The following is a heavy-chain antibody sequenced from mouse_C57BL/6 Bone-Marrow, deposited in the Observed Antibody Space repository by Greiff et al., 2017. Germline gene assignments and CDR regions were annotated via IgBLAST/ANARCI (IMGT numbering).Heavy chain of an antibody. CDR3: ARGVLGYYFDY. D-gene: IGHD4-1*01. CDR2: ISSGGSYT. Sequence: EVQGVESGGDLVKPGGSLKLSCAASGFTFSSYGMSWVRQTPGKRLEWVATISSGGSYTYYPDSVKGRFTISRDNAKNTLYLQMSRLKSEDTAMYYCARGVLGYYFDYWGQGTTLTVSS. V-gene: IGHV5-6*01. J-gene: IGHJ2*01. CDR1: GFTFSSYG.